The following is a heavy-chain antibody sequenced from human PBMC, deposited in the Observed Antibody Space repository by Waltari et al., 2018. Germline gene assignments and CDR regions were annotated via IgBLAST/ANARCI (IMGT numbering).Heavy chain of an antibody. CDR1: GYTFTDYY. Sequence: EVQLVQSGAEVKKPGATVKISCKASGYTFTDYYMHWVQQAPGKGLEWMGRVDPEYGETIYAEKFQGRVTITADTSTDTAYMELSSLRSEDTAVYYCALLAYCGGDCYPPHFDYWGQGTLVTVSS. CDR3: ALLAYCGGDCYPPHFDY. V-gene: IGHV1-69-2*01. CDR2: VDPEYGET. J-gene: IGHJ4*02. D-gene: IGHD2-21*01.